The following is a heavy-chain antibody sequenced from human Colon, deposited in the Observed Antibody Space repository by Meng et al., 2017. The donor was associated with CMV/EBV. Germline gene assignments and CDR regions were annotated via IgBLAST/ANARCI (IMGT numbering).Heavy chain of an antibody. V-gene: IGHV1-2*02. J-gene: IGHJ5*02. CDR2: INSNSGAT. D-gene: IGHD6-6*01. CDR3: ERVGGWIGSSSIFGWFDP. Sequence: QARLVQSGTEVKKPGASVKVSCKGSGYTFTDYYIHWVRQAPGQGLEWMGLINSNSGATKYAQKFQDRITMTRDTSISTAYMELTSLRSDDTAVYYCERVGGWIGSSSIFGWFDPWGQGTLVTVSS. CDR1: GYTFTDYY.